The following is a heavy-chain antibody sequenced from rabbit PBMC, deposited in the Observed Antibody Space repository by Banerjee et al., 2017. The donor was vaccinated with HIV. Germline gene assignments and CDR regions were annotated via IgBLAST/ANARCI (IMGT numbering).Heavy chain of an antibody. CDR2: IGAGGFST. CDR1: GFTVSSNYW. Sequence: QEQLVESGGGLVQPEGSLTLTCTASGFTVSSNYWICWVRQAPGKGLEWIGCIGAGGFSTAFASWAQGRFTISKTPSTTVTLQMTSLTAADTATYFCARGDSWDYVKLWGPGTLVTVS. V-gene: IGHV1S45*01. J-gene: IGHJ4*01. D-gene: IGHD4-2*01. CDR3: ARGDSWDYVKL.